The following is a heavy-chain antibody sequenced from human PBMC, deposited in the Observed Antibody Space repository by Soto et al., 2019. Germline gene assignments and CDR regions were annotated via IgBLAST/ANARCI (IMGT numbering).Heavy chain of an antibody. Sequence: SVKVSCKASGGTFSSYAISWVRQAPGQGLEWMGGIIPIFGTANYAQKFQGRVTITADESTSTAYMELSSLRSEDTAVYYCARDYLGSVAARLKPPHPFDPWGQGTLVTVSS. V-gene: IGHV1-69*13. CDR2: IIPIFGTA. CDR1: GGTFSSYA. D-gene: IGHD6-6*01. J-gene: IGHJ5*02. CDR3: ARDYLGSVAARLKPPHPFDP.